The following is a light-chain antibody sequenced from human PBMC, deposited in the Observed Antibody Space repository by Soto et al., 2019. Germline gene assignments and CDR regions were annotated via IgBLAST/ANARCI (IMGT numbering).Light chain of an antibody. Sequence: DIQMTQSPSTLSASVGDRVTITCRASQSISSWLAWYQQKPGKALKLLIYKASSLESGVPSRFSGSGSGTAFTLTISSLQPDDFATYYCQQYNSYAWTFDQGTKVEIK. CDR1: QSISSW. CDR2: KAS. J-gene: IGKJ1*01. CDR3: QQYNSYAWT. V-gene: IGKV1-5*03.